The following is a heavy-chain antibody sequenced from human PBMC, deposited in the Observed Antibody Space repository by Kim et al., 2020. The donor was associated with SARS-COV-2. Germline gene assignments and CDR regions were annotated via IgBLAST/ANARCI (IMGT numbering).Heavy chain of an antibody. Sequence: KGRFTISRDNSKNTLYLQMNSLRAKDTDVYYCAKDGRRRVGARNYYGMDFWGQGPTVTVSS. D-gene: IGHD1-26*01. V-gene: IGHV3-30*02. CDR3: AKDGRRRVGARNYYGMDF. J-gene: IGHJ6*02.